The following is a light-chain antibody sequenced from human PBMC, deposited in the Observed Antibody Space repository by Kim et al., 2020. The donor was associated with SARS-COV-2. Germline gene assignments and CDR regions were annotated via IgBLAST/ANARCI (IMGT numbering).Light chain of an antibody. J-gene: IGKJ4*01. CDR1: QRFLYSINNLNY. Sequence: ATIKLKARQRFLYSINNLNYLAWDQQKPGQPPQLLIYWASTRQSGVPDRFSGSGSGTDFTLTISSLQAEDVAVYYCQQYYSDYPTFGGGTKVDIK. V-gene: IGKV4-1*01. CDR2: WAS. CDR3: QQYYSDYPT.